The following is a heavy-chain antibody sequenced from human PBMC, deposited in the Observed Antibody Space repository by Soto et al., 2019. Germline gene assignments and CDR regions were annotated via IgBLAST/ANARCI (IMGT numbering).Heavy chain of an antibody. J-gene: IGHJ6*02. CDR2: IKSKTDGGTT. CDR1: GFTFSNAW. CDR3: TTNLPYYGSGSYYNPMELYYYGMDV. D-gene: IGHD3-10*01. Sequence: EVQLVESGGGLVKPGGSLRLSCAASGFTFSNAWMNWVRQAPGKGLEWVGRIKSKTDGGTTDYAAPVKGRFTISRDDSKNTLYLQMNSLKTEDTAVYYCTTNLPYYGSGSYYNPMELYYYGMDVWGQGTTVTVSS. V-gene: IGHV3-15*07.